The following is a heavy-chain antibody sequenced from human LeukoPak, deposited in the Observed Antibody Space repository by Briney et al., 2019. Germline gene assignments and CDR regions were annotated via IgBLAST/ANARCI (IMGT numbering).Heavy chain of an antibody. J-gene: IGHJ4*02. V-gene: IGHV3-23*01. Sequence: GGSLRLSCAASGFTFSSLDMAWVRQAPGKGLEWVSGISASGSNTSYADSVKGRFTISRDNSKNTLYLQMSSLRVEDTAIYYCAKDSVRSGGWFYFDNWGQGTLVSVSS. CDR2: ISASGSNT. D-gene: IGHD6-19*01. CDR1: GFTFSSLD. CDR3: AKDSVRSGGWFYFDN.